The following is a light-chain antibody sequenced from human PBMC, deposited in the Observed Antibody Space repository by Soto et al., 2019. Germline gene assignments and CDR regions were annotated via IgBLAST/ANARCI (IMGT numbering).Light chain of an antibody. Sequence: QSALTQPASVSGSPGQSITISCTGTNSDIGGYNLVSWYQQHPGKAPKVLLYEGSERPAGVSNRFSGSKSGNTASLTISGRQAEDEADYYGRSDAGRTTWVFGGGTKLTVL. CDR3: RSDAGRTTWV. J-gene: IGLJ3*02. CDR2: EGS. V-gene: IGLV2-23*01. CDR1: NSDIGGYNL.